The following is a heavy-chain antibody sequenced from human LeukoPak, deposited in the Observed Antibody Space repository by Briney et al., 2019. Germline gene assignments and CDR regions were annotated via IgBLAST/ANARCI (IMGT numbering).Heavy chain of an antibody. D-gene: IGHD4-17*01. CDR1: GFTFSSYG. J-gene: IGHJ4*02. V-gene: IGHV3-30*18. Sequence: GGSLRLSCAASGFTFSSYGMHWARHAPAKGLEWVAIISYDGSNKYYADSVKGRVTISRDNSKNTLYLQMNTLRAEDTAVYYCAKSTTVTQRGYFDYWGQGTLVTVSS. CDR2: ISYDGSNK. CDR3: AKSTTVTQRGYFDY.